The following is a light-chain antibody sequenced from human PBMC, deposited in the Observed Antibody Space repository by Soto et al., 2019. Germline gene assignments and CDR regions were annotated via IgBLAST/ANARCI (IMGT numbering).Light chain of an antibody. Sequence: IVLTQSPGTLSLSPGERATLSCRASRVVSSNYLAWFQQKPGQAPRLLIYGASSGATDIPDRFSGSGSGTDFTLTISRPEPEDSAVYYCQQYGSSPLTFGGGTKVEIK. J-gene: IGKJ4*01. CDR1: RVVSSNY. CDR2: GAS. CDR3: QQYGSSPLT. V-gene: IGKV3-20*01.